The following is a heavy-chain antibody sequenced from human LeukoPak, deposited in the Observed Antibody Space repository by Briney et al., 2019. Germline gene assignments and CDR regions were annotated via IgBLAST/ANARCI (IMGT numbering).Heavy chain of an antibody. D-gene: IGHD6-13*01. J-gene: IGHJ4*02. Sequence: SETLSLTCTVSGGSISSGDYYWSWLRQPPGKGLEWLGYIYYSGSTYYNPSLKSRVNISVDTSKNQFSLKLSSVTAADTALYYCARGIAAAGTNFDYWGQGTLVTVSS. V-gene: IGHV4-30-4*01. CDR2: IYYSGST. CDR3: ARGIAAAGTNFDY. CDR1: GGSISSGDYY.